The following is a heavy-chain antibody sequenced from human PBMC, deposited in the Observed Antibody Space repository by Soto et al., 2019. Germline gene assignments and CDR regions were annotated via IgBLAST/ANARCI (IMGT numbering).Heavy chain of an antibody. J-gene: IGHJ4*02. CDR2: ISGSGGVT. Sequence: EVQLLESGGGLVHPGGSLRLSCAASGFIFSNYAMSWVRQAPGRGLEWVSAISGSGGVTYYTDSVKGRFTISRDNSKHTVSLQVNSLNADDTALYYCAKPYYESLTGYSPFDNWGQGTLVTVSS. CDR3: AKPYYESLTGYSPFDN. V-gene: IGHV3-23*01. D-gene: IGHD3-9*01. CDR1: GFIFSNYA.